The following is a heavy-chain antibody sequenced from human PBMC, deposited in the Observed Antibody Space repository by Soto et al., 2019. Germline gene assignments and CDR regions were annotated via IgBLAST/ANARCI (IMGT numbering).Heavy chain of an antibody. CDR1: GYTFTSYY. V-gene: IGHV1-46*01. CDR3: ARAQRSGYYTGGY. J-gene: IGHJ4*02. Sequence: ASVEVSCKASGYTFTSYYMHWVRQAPGQGLEWMGIINPSGGSTSYAQKFQGRVTMTRDTSTSTAYMELRSLRSDDTAVYYCARAQRSGYYTGGYWGQGTLVTVSS. CDR2: INPSGGST. D-gene: IGHD3-3*01.